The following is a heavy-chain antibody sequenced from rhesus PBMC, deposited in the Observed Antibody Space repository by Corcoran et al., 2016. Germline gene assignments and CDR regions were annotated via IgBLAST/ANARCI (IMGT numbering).Heavy chain of an antibody. CDR3: GRHPYPFGGLDS. CDR1: GDSISSWNW. CDR2: VGSSTVYI. V-gene: IGHV4-65*02. J-gene: IGHJ6*01. Sequence: QVQLQESGPGLVKPSETLSLTCAVSGDSISSWNWWSWIRQSQGKGLEWIGNVGSSTVYIYFKPSLKSRVTISKDTSKNQVSLKVTSMTAADTAGYYCGRHPYPFGGLDSWGQGVVVTVAS.